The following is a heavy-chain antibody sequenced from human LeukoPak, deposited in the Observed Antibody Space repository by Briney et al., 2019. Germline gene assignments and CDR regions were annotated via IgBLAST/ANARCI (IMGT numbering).Heavy chain of an antibody. D-gene: IGHD6-19*01. CDR1: GGSFSGYY. J-gene: IGHJ5*02. Sequence: KPSETLSLTCAVYGGSFSGYYWSWIRQPPGKGLEWIGEINHSGSTNYNPSLKSRVTISVDTSKNQLSLKLSSVTAADTAVYYCARTAVIAVAGTSNWFDPWGQGTLVTVSS. CDR2: INHSGST. CDR3: ARTAVIAVAGTSNWFDP. V-gene: IGHV4-34*01.